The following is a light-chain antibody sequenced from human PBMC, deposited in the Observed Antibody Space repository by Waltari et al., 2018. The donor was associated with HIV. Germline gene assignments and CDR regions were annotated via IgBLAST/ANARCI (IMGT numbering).Light chain of an antibody. J-gene: IGKJ1*01. CDR1: QSISKY. Sequence: DIQMTQSPSSLSASVGDRFTITCRASQSISKYFNWYQQKPGKAPTLLIYAASSLQGGVPSRFSGSGSGTDFTLTISSLQPEDFATYYCQQSYSTPRTFGQGTKVEIK. CDR2: AAS. V-gene: IGKV1-39*01. CDR3: QQSYSTPRT.